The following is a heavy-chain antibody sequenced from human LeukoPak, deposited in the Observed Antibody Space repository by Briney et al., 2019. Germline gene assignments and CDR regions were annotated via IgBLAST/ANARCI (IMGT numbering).Heavy chain of an antibody. V-gene: IGHV4-61*01. J-gene: IGHJ4*02. D-gene: IGHD1-26*01. CDR2: IYYSGST. CDR3: ARLISGSTGNLDY. CDR1: GGSVSSGSYY. Sequence: SETLSLTCTVSGGSVSSGSYYWSWIRQPPGKGLEWIGYIYYSGSTNYNPSLNSRVTISVDTSKNQFSLKLSSVTAADTAVYYCARLISGSTGNLDYWGQGTLVTVSS.